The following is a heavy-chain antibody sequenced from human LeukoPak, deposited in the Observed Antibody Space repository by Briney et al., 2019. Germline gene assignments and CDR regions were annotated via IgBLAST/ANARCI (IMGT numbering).Heavy chain of an antibody. Sequence: SETLSLTCTVSGGSISSYYSSWIRQPPGKGLEWIGYIYYTGSTNYSPSLKSRVIISVDTSKNQFSLKLSSVTAADTAVYYCARLDELLAFDYWGQGTLVTVSS. CDR2: IYYTGST. CDR3: ARLDELLAFDY. D-gene: IGHD2-15*01. CDR1: GGSISSYY. J-gene: IGHJ4*02. V-gene: IGHV4-59*08.